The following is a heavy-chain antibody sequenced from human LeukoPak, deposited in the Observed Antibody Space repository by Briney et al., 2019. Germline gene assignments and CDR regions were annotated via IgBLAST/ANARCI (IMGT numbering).Heavy chain of an antibody. CDR1: GDSVSSNSAA. Sequence: SPTLSLSSAISGDSVSSNSAAWNWIRQSPSRGLEWLGRTYYRSKWYNDYAVSVKSRITINPDTSKNQFSLQLNSVTPEDTAVYYCARGDYDFWSGFYTFDYWGQGALVTVSS. CDR2: TYYRSKWYN. V-gene: IGHV6-1*01. J-gene: IGHJ4*02. D-gene: IGHD3-3*01. CDR3: ARGDYDFWSGFYTFDY.